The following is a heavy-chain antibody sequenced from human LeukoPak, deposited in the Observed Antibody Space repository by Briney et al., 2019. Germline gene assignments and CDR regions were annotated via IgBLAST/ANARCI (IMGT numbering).Heavy chain of an antibody. CDR2: INTYNGDT. CDR3: ARKDCSSTSCYYGMDV. J-gene: IGHJ6*02. D-gene: IGHD2-2*01. Sequence: ASVKVSCKASGYTFTSFGISWVRQAPGQGLEWMGWINTYNGDTNYAQRLQGRVTMTRNTSISTAYMELSSLRSEDTAVYYCARKDCSSTSCYYGMDVWGQGTTVTVSS. CDR1: GYTFTSFG. V-gene: IGHV1-18*01.